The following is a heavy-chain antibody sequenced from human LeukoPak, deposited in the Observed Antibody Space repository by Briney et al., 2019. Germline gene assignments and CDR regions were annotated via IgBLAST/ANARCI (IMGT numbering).Heavy chain of an antibody. CDR2: ITWSSGEI. Sequence: GGSLRLSCAASRLTFDVYAVHWVRQAPGKGLEWVSGITWSSGEIAYADSVKGRFTISRDNAKNSLYLQMNSLRTEDTAVYYCAKSLRNGSGWASDYWGQGTLVTVSS. D-gene: IGHD6-19*01. J-gene: IGHJ4*02. CDR3: AKSLRNGSGWASDY. CDR1: RLTFDVYA. V-gene: IGHV3-9*01.